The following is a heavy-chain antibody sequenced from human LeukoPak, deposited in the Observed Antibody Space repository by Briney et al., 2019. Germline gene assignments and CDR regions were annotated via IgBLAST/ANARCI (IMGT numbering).Heavy chain of an antibody. Sequence: GGSLRLSCAASGFTVSSNYMSWVREAAGKGLEWVSVIYSGGSTYYADSVKGRFTISRDNSKNTLYLQMNSLRAEDTAVYYCARATYYYDSSGYSHYFDYWGQGTLVTVSS. V-gene: IGHV3-66*01. D-gene: IGHD3-22*01. CDR1: GFTVSSNY. J-gene: IGHJ4*02. CDR2: IYSGGST. CDR3: ARATYYYDSSGYSHYFDY.